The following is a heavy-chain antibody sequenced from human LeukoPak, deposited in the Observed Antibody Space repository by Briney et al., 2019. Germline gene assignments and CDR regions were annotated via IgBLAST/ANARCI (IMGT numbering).Heavy chain of an antibody. D-gene: IGHD2-15*01. V-gene: IGHV1-18*01. Sequence: GASVKVSCKASGYTFTRYGISWVRQAPGQGLEWMGWISAYNGNTNYAQKLQGRVTMTTDTSTSTAYMELRSLRSDDTAVYYCARDGVVVVAAAYYYGMDVWGQGATVTVSS. J-gene: IGHJ6*02. CDR2: ISAYNGNT. CDR1: GYTFTRYG. CDR3: ARDGVVVVAAAYYYGMDV.